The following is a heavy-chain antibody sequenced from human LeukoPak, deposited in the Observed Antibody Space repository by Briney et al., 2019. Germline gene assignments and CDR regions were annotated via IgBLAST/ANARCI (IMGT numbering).Heavy chain of an antibody. V-gene: IGHV6-1*01. Sequence: SQTLSLTCAISGDSVSSNSTAYNWIRQSPSRGLEWLGRTYYRSKWYNDYAASVKSRITINPDTSENQFSLQLNSVTPEDTAVYYCARGGQGDGYSADEAFDLWGQGTMATVSS. CDR2: TYYRSKWYN. CDR3: ARGGQGDGYSADEAFDL. CDR1: GDSVSSNSTA. J-gene: IGHJ3*01. D-gene: IGHD5-24*01.